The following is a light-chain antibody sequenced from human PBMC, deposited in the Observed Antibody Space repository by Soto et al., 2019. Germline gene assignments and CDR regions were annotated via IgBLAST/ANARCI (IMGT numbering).Light chain of an antibody. J-gene: IGKJ5*01. CDR2: KVS. CDR3: MQVAQLRT. CDR1: QSLVRSDGNAY. V-gene: IGKV2-24*01. Sequence: DIVMTQTPLSSVVALGQPVSISCKSSQSLVRSDGNAYFNWLHQRPGQPPRLLIYKVSNSFSGVQDRIGSSGGGTDFTPHISMVEAEDVGIYFCMQVAQLRTFGQGTRLEIK.